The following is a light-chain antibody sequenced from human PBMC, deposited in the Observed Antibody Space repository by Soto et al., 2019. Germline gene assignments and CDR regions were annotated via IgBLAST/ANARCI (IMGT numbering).Light chain of an antibody. J-gene: IGKJ1*01. CDR1: QSISTW. Sequence: DIQMTQSPSTLSASVGDRVTITCRASQSISTWLAWYQQRPGKAPKLLIFDAPSLESGVPSRFSGSGSGTEFTLTISSLQSDDFATYFCQQYNTYSKTFGQGTKVDIK. CDR2: DAP. CDR3: QQYNTYSKT. V-gene: IGKV1-5*01.